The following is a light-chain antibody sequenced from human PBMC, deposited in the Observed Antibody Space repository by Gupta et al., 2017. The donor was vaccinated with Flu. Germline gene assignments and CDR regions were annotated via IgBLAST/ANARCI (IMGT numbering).Light chain of an antibody. Sequence: DIPLTQSPSSLSASVGDRVTITCRASQGISTYLNWYRQKPGRAPEVLIYGASSLQGGVPSRFSGSGSGTDFTLTISSLQPEDFATFYCQQTYKSPLTFGQGTRLEIK. V-gene: IGKV1-39*01. CDR1: QGISTY. CDR2: GAS. CDR3: QQTYKSPLT. J-gene: IGKJ5*01.